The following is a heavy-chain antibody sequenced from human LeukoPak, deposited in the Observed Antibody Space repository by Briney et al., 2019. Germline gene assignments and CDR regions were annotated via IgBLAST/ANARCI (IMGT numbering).Heavy chain of an antibody. D-gene: IGHD3-22*01. CDR3: ARRGSNYYDSSGYRYYYGMDV. J-gene: IGHJ6*02. V-gene: IGHV1-8*01. Sequence: AASVTVSCTASGGTFSRYAISWVRQAPGQGLEWMGWMNPNSGNTGYAQKFQGRVTMTRNTSISTAYMELSSLRSEDTAVYYCARRGSNYYDSSGYRYYYGMDVWGQGTTVTVSS. CDR1: GGTFSRYA. CDR2: MNPNSGNT.